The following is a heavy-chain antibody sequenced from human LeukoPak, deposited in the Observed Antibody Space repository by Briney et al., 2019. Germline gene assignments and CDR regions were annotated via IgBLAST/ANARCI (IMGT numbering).Heavy chain of an antibody. V-gene: IGHV1-46*01. D-gene: IGHD2-15*01. CDR1: GYTFTSYG. CDR2: INPSGGST. Sequence: ASVKVSCKASGYTFTSYGISWVRQAPGQGLEWMGIINPSGGSTSYAQKFQGRVTMTRDTSTSTVYMELSSLRSEDTAVYYCARDRGTQYLLHDWGQGTLVTVSS. CDR3: ARDRGTQYLLHD. J-gene: IGHJ4*02.